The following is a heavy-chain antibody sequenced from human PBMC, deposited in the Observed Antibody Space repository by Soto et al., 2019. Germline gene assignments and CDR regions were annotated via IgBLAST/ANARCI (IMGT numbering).Heavy chain of an antibody. Sequence: PSETLSLTCAVYSGSFSGYYWSWIRQPPGKGLEWIGEIYHGLSIVYNPSLKSRVTISRDNAKNSLYLQMNSLRAEDTALYYCAKDSSIAVAGTFDYWGQGTLVTVSS. D-gene: IGHD6-19*01. V-gene: IGHV4-34*10. J-gene: IGHJ4*02. CDR3: AKDSSIAVAGTFDY. CDR1: SGSFSGYY. CDR2: IYHGLSI.